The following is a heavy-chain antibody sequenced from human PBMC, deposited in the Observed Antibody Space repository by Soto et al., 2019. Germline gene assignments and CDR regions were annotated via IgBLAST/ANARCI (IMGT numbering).Heavy chain of an antibody. CDR2: ISSSSSYT. CDR1: GFTFRDYY. D-gene: IGHD6-13*01. J-gene: IGHJ4*02. CDR3: ARDNGGSSWHFDY. Sequence: PGGSLRLSCAASGFTFRDYYMSWIRQAPGKGLEWVSYISSSSSYTNYADSVKGRFTISRDNAKNSLYLQMNSLRAEDTAVYYCARDNGGSSWHFDYWGQGTLVTVSS. V-gene: IGHV3-11*06.